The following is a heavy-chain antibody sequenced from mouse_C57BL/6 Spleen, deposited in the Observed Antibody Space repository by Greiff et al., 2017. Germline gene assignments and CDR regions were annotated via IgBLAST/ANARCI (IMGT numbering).Heavy chain of an antibody. J-gene: IGHJ4*01. D-gene: IGHD2-3*01. CDR3: ARGEIYDGYPYAMDY. CDR2: IYPGSGST. Sequence: QVQLQQSGAELVKPGASVKMSCKASGYTFTSYWITWVKQRPGQGLEWIGDIYPGSGSTNYNEKFKSKATLTVDTSSRTAYMQLSSLTSEDSAVYYCARGEIYDGYPYAMDYWGQGTSVTVSS. V-gene: IGHV1-55*01. CDR1: GYTFTSYW.